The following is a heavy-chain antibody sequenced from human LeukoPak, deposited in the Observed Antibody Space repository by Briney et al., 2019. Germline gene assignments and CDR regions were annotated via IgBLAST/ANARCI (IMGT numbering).Heavy chain of an antibody. D-gene: IGHD2-15*01. CDR2: ISASGGRT. J-gene: IGHJ3*02. Sequence: GGSLRLSCDGSGFTFTNYAMSWVGQAPGKGPEWVSGISASGGRTHYADSVKGRFIISRDSSKNTVSLQMNNLRVEDTALYYCAKDPNGDWVGSFDMWGQGTMVTVSS. CDR3: AKDPNGDWVGSFDM. V-gene: IGHV3-23*01. CDR1: GFTFTNYA.